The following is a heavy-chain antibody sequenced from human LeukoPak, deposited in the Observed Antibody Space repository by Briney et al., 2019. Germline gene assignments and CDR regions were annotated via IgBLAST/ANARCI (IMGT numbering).Heavy chain of an antibody. D-gene: IGHD1-26*01. V-gene: IGHV1-18*01. CDR1: GYTFTSYA. J-gene: IGHJ6*03. CDR3: AKDPRRGSHRLYYYYMDV. Sequence: DSVKVSCKASGYTFTSYAISWVRQAPGQGLEWMGWVSAYNGNTNYAQKFQGRVTMTTETSTSTVYMDLRSLRSDDTAVYYCAKDPRRGSHRLYYYYMDVWGKGTTVTVSS. CDR2: VSAYNGNT.